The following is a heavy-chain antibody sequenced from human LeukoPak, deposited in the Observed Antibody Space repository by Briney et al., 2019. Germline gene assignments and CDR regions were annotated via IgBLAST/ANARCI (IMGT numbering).Heavy chain of an antibody. Sequence: ASVKVSCKASGYTFTGYYMHWVRQAPGQGLEWMGWINPNSGGTNYAQKFQGRVTMTRDTSISTAYMELSRLRSDDTAVYYCARRGVVVAAGGNRFDPWGQGTLVTVSS. J-gene: IGHJ5*02. CDR2: INPNSGGT. CDR3: ARRGVVVAAGGNRFDP. CDR1: GYTFTGYY. D-gene: IGHD2-15*01. V-gene: IGHV1-2*02.